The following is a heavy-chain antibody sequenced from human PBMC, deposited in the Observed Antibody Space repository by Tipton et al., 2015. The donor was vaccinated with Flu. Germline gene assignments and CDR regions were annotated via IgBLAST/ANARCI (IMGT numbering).Heavy chain of an antibody. D-gene: IGHD6-13*01. CDR2: ISSASSHI. V-gene: IGHV3-21*04. CDR3: VRAVGGAAAL. CDR1: GFTLSSYT. J-gene: IGHJ3*01. Sequence: GSLRLSCVASGFTLSSYTMNWVRQAPGKGLEWVSSISSASSHISYTDSVKGRFTVSRDNAQKSLSLQMNSLRAEDTALYSCVRAVGGAAALWGQGTMVTVSS.